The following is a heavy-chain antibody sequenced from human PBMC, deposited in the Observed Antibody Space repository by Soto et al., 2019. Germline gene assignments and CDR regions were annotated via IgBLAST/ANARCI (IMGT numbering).Heavy chain of an antibody. D-gene: IGHD3-22*01. V-gene: IGHV3-11*01. Sequence: GGSLRLSCAASGFTFSDYYMSWIRQAPGKGLEWVSYISSSGSTIYYADSVKGRFTISRDNAKNSLYLQMNSLRAEDTAVYYCARSNLYYDSSGYPDYWGQGNPVTVSX. CDR1: GFTFSDYY. J-gene: IGHJ4*02. CDR3: ARSNLYYDSSGYPDY. CDR2: ISSSGSTI.